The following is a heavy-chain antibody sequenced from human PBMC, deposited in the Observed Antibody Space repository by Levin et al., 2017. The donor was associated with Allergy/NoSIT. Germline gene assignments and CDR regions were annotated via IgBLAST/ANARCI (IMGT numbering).Heavy chain of an antibody. CDR2: ISAYNGNT. V-gene: IGHV1-18*01. CDR3: ARKYYDILTGYYNFDY. CDR1: GYTFKSYD. D-gene: IGHD3-9*01. J-gene: IGHJ4*02. Sequence: SGESLKISCKASGYTFKSYDISWVRQAPGQGLEWMGWISAYNGNTNYAQKLQGRVTMTTDTSTSTAYMELRSLRSDDTAVYYCARKYYDILTGYYNFDYWGQGTLVTVSS.